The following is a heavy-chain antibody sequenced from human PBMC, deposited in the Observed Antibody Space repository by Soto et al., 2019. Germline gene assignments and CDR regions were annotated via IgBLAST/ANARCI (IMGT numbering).Heavy chain of an antibody. J-gene: IGHJ6*02. CDR1: GGSISSSSYY. CDR3: ARHIRGVIYYYYGMDV. Sequence: PSETLSLTCTVSGGSISSSSYYWGWIRQPPGKGLEWIGSIYYSGSTYYNPSLKSRVTISVDTSKSQFSLKLSSVTAADTAVYYCARHIRGVIYYYYGMDVWGQGTTVTVSS. V-gene: IGHV4-39*01. CDR2: IYYSGST. D-gene: IGHD3-10*01.